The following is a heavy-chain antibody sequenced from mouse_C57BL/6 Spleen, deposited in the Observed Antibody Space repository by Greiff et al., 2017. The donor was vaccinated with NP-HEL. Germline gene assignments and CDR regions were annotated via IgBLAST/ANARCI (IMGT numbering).Heavy chain of an antibody. V-gene: IGHV5-6*01. Sequence: EVKLQESGGDLVKPGGSLKLSCAASGFTFSSYGMSWVRQTPDKRLEWVATISSGGSYTYYPDSVKGRFTISRDNAKNTLYLQMSSLKSEDTAMYYCARHGSQPDYWYFDVWGTGTTVTVSS. CDR1: GFTFSSYG. J-gene: IGHJ1*03. CDR3: ARHGSQPDYWYFDV. CDR2: ISSGGSYT. D-gene: IGHD2-2*01.